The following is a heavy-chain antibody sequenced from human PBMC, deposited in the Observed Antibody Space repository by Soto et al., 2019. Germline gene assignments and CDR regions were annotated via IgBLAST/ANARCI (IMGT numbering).Heavy chain of an antibody. CDR2: IYYSGST. CDR3: GPRGAVADPRGY. Sequence: TSETLSVTYTVVEGSSGDYGWSWIRQPPGKGLEYIGYIYYSGSTNYNPSLESRVTISVDTSKNQFSLKLSSVTAADTAVYYCGPRGAVADPRGYWGQGTLVTVSS. D-gene: IGHD6-19*01. CDR1: EGSSGDYG. V-gene: IGHV4-59*01. J-gene: IGHJ4*02.